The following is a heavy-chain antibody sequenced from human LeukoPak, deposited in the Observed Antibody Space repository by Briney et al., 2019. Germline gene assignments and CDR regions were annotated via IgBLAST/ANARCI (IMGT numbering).Heavy chain of an antibody. J-gene: IGHJ4*02. CDR1: GFTVSSNY. CDR3: ARPYYYDSSGYDY. CDR2: IYSGGST. D-gene: IGHD3-22*01. V-gene: IGHV3-53*01. Sequence: PGGSLRLSCAASGFTVSSNYMSWVRQAPGKGLEWVSVIYSGGSTYYADSVKGRFTISRDNSKNTLYLQMNSLRAEDTAVYYYARPYYYDSSGYDYWGQGTLVTVSS.